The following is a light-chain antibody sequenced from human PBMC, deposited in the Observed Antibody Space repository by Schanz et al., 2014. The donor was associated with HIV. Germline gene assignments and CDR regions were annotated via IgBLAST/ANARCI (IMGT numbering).Light chain of an antibody. CDR3: QQYGSSPIT. CDR2: GAS. Sequence: EIVLTQSPGTQSLSPGERATLSCRASQSVSASYLAWYQRKPGQAPRLLIYGASSRATGIPDRFSGSGSGTDFTLTISRLDPEDFAVYYCQQYGSSPITFGQGTRLEIK. V-gene: IGKV3-20*01. J-gene: IGKJ5*01. CDR1: QSVSASY.